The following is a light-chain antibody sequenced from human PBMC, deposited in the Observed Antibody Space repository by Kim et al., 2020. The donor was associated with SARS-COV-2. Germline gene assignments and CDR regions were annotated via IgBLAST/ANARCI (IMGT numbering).Light chain of an antibody. Sequence: GQRVTISCSGSSSNIGSNYVYWYQQLPGTAPKHLIFRNNQRPSGVPDRFSGSKSGTSASLAISGLRSEDEADYYCAAWDDSLSSWVFGGGTQLTVL. CDR1: SSNIGSNY. V-gene: IGLV1-47*01. J-gene: IGLJ3*02. CDR3: AAWDDSLSSWV. CDR2: RNN.